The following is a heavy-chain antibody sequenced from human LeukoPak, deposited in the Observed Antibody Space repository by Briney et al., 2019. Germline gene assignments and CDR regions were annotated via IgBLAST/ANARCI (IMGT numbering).Heavy chain of an antibody. J-gene: IGHJ3*02. CDR2: INPNSGGT. CDR1: GYTFTNYY. Sequence: ASVKASCKASGYTFTNYYIHWVRQAPGQGLEWMGWINPNSGGTNYAQKFQGRVTMTGDTSISTAYMELSSLRSDDTAVFFCARDPTLSGPDDAFDNWGQGTMVTVSS. CDR3: ARDPTLSGPDDAFDN. D-gene: IGHD1-26*01. V-gene: IGHV1-2*02.